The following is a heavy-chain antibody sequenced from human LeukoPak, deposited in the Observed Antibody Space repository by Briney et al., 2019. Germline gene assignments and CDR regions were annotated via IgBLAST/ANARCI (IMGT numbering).Heavy chain of an antibody. V-gene: IGHV3-7*01. J-gene: IGHJ2*01. Sequence: PGGSLRLSCAASGFTFSTYWMSWVRQAPGKGLEWVAYIKQDGSEKYYVDSVKGRFTLSRDNARNSVYLQMSSLRADDTAVYYCARLGNRYSDLWGRGTLVTVSS. CDR2: IKQDGSEK. CDR1: GFTFSTYW. D-gene: IGHD4-23*01. CDR3: ARLGNRYSDL.